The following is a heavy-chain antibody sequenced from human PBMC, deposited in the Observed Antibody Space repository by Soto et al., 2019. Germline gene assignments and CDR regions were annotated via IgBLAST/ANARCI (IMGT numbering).Heavy chain of an antibody. J-gene: IGHJ3*02. CDR1: GFTFSSYS. CDR3: AKGDLLWFGGGYAFDI. Sequence: QVQLVESGGGVVQPGRSLRLSCAASGFTFSSYSMHWVRQAPGKGLEWVAVISYDGSNKYYADSVKGRFTISRDNSKNTLYLQMNSLGAEDTDVYYCAKGDLLWFGGGYAFDIWGQGTMVTVSS. D-gene: IGHD3-10*01. V-gene: IGHV3-30*18. CDR2: ISYDGSNK.